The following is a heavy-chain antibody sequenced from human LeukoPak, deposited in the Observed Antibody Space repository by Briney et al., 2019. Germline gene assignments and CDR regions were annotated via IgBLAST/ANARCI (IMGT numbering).Heavy chain of an antibody. V-gene: IGHV1-2*02. CDR2: INPNSGGT. D-gene: IGHD2-2*01. Sequence: ASVKVSCKASGYTFTGYYMHWVRQAPGQGLEWMGWINPNSGGTNYAQKFQGRVTMTRDTSISTAYMELSRLRSDDTAVYYCARDSTYCSSTSCYYYYYGMDVWGQGTTVTVS. CDR3: ARDSTYCSSTSCYYYYYGMDV. CDR1: GYTFTGYY. J-gene: IGHJ6*02.